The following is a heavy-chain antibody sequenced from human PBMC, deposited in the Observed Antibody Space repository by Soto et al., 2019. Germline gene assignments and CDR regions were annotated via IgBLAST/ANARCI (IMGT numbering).Heavy chain of an antibody. CDR1: GGTFANFI. CDR3: ARDYYDSSGYYILAPFDY. Sequence: GASVKVSCKASGGTFANFIMNWVRQTPGQGREWMGGIIPIFGTANYAQKFQGRVTITADESTSTAYMELSSLRSEDTAVYYCARDYYDSSGYYILAPFDYWGQGXLVTVSS. J-gene: IGHJ4*02. V-gene: IGHV1-69*13. D-gene: IGHD3-22*01. CDR2: IIPIFGTA.